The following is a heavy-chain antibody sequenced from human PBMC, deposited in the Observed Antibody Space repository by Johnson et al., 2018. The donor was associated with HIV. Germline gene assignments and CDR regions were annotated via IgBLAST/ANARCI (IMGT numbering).Heavy chain of an antibody. D-gene: IGHD5-18*01. CDR3: ARDHGQLWLLPAFDI. V-gene: IGHV3-30-3*01. CDR1: GFTFSSYA. Sequence: QVQLVESGGGVVQPGRSLRLSCAASGFTFSSYAMHWVRQAPGKGLEWVAVISYDGSNKYYADSVKGRFSLSRDISKNTLYLQMNSLRVEDTAVYYCARDHGQLWLLPAFDIWGQGTTVTVSS. J-gene: IGHJ3*02. CDR2: ISYDGSNK.